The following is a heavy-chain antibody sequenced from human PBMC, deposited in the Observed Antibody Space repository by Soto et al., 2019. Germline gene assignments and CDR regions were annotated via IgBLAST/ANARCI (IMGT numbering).Heavy chain of an antibody. CDR3: ATVATYYYYGMDV. CDR1: GSSISSGGYY. V-gene: IGHV4-31*03. CDR2: IYYSGST. J-gene: IGHJ6*02. Sequence: SETLSLTCTVSGSSISSGGYYWSWIRQHPGKGLEWIGYIYYSGSTYYNPSLKSRVTISVDTSKNQFSLKLSSVTAADTAVYYCATVATYYYYGMDVWGQGPTLTVSS.